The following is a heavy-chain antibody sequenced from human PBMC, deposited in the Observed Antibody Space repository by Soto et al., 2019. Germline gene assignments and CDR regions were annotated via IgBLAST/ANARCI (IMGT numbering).Heavy chain of an antibody. CDR3: AREDDFWSDSGNYYFYYLAV. CDR1: GFTFSSYW. Sequence: GGSLRLSCAASGFTFSSYWMHWVRQAPGKGLVWVSRINSDGSSTSYADSVKGRFTISRDNAKNTLYLQMNSLRAEDTAVYYCAREDDFWSDSGNYYFYYLAVWGKGTTVTVSS. J-gene: IGHJ6*03. CDR2: INSDGSST. V-gene: IGHV3-74*01. D-gene: IGHD3-3*01.